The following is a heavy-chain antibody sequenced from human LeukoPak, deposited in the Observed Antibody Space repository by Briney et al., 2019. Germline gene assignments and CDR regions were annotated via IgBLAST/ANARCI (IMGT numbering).Heavy chain of an antibody. CDR3: ARDCGILRTDCGDALDI. CDR1: GVSVSSSSYY. J-gene: IGHJ3*02. V-gene: IGHV4-39*02. Sequence: SETLSLTCTVSGVSVSSSSYYWGWIRQPPGKGLEWIGNIYYSGSTYYNSSLKSRVTISVDTSKNQFSLKLSSVTTADTAVYYCARDCGILRTDCGDALDIWGQGTMVTVSS. D-gene: IGHD2-21*01. CDR2: IYYSGST.